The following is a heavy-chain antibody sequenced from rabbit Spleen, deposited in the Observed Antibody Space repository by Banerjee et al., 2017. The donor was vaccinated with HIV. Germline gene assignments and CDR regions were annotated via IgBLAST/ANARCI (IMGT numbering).Heavy chain of an antibody. V-gene: IGHV1S45*01. CDR3: STGDGSSFTSYDMNL. Sequence: QEQLEESGGDLVKPGASLTLTCIASGVSFSVSSYMCWVRQAPGKGLEWIACIDTSSSGGTYFASCAEDRFSITNNASTTVILQMTSLTAADAAAYFCSTGDGSSFTSYDMNLWGPGTLVTVS. CDR2: IDTSSSGGT. CDR1: GVSFSVSSY. J-gene: IGHJ6*01. D-gene: IGHD8-1*01.